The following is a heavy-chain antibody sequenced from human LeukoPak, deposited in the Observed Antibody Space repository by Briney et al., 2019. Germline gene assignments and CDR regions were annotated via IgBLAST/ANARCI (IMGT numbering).Heavy chain of an antibody. CDR2: IYTSGST. CDR1: GGSISSGSYY. Sequence: SETLSLTCTVSGGSISSGSYYWSWIRQPAGKGLEWIGRIYTSGSTYYNPSVKSRVTISVDTSKNQFSLKLSSVTAADTAIYYCARTREEVFDYWGQGTLVTVSS. CDR3: ARTREEVFDY. V-gene: IGHV4-61*02. J-gene: IGHJ4*02.